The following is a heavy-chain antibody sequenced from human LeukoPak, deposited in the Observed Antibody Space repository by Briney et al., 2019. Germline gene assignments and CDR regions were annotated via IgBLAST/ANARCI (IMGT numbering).Heavy chain of an antibody. CDR2: IYYSGST. J-gene: IGHJ3*02. CDR1: GGSISSYY. V-gene: IGHV4-59*12. D-gene: IGHD3-16*02. Sequence: SETLSLTCTVSGGSISSYYWSWIRQPPGKGLEWIGYIYYSGSTYYNPSLKSRVTISVDTSKNQFSLKLSSETAADTAVYYCARDQPYYDYVWGSYRRTDDAFDIWGQGTMVTVSS. CDR3: ARDQPYYDYVWGSYRRTDDAFDI.